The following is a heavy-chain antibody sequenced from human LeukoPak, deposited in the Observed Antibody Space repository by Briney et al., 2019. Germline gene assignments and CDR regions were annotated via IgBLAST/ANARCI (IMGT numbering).Heavy chain of an antibody. CDR3: ARDHDYLDY. CDR2: IYTGGST. CDR1: GLTVSSNY. Sequence: TGGSLRLSCAASGLTVSSNYMSWVRQAPGKGLEWVSVIYTGGSTYYADSVKGRFTISRDSSKNTLYLQMNSLRAEDTAVYYCARDHDYLDYWGQGTLVTVSS. V-gene: IGHV3-53*01. J-gene: IGHJ4*02.